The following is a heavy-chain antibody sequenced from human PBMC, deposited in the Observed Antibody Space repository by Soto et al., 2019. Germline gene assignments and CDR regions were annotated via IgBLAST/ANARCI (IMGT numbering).Heavy chain of an antibody. Sequence: ELQLLESGGDSVQPGGSLRLSCAASGFNFRKFAMSWVRQAPGKGLEWVSGMSERSGPPLYADSVKGRFTISRDNSKSTLHLEMNSLRPEDTAVYYCARGLPRMTNRSWFDPWGQGTLVTVSS. CDR3: ARGLPRMTNRSWFDP. D-gene: IGHD4-17*01. CDR2: MSERSGPP. J-gene: IGHJ5*02. V-gene: IGHV3-23*01. CDR1: GFNFRKFA.